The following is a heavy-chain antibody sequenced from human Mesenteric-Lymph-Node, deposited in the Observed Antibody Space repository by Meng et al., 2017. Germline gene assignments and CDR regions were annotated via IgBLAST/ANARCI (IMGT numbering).Heavy chain of an antibody. CDR3: ASTRHREMATITYYFDY. V-gene: IGHV1-69*13. CDR2: IIPIFGTA. Sequence: SVKVSCKASGGTFSNYAISWVRQAPGQGLEWMGGIIPIFGTANYAQKFQGRVTITADESTSTAYMELSSLRSEDTAVYYCASTRHREMATITYYFDYWGQGTLVTVSS. CDR1: GGTFSNYA. D-gene: IGHD5-24*01. J-gene: IGHJ4*02.